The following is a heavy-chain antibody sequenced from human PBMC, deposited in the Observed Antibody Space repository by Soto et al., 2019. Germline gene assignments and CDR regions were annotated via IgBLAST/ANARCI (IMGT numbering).Heavy chain of an antibody. J-gene: IGHJ4*02. CDR2: ISYDGSNK. CDR1: GFTFSSYG. D-gene: IGHD6-19*01. V-gene: IGHV3-30*18. CDR3: ANDLERWLGLFDY. Sequence: GGSLRLSCAASGFTFSSYGMHWVRQAPGKGLEWVAVISYDGSNKYYADSVKGRFTISRDNSKNTLYLQMNSLRAEDTAVYYCANDLERWLGLFDYWVQGTLLADSS.